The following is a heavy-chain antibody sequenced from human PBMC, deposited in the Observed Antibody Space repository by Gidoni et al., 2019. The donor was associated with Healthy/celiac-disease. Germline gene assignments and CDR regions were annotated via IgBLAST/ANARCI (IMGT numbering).Heavy chain of an antibody. Sequence: QVQLVQSGAEVKKPGASVKVSCKASEYTFTSYYMHWVRQAPGQGLEWMGIINPSGGSTSYEQKFQGRVTMTRDTSTSIVYMELSSQRSEDTAVYYCARDFLYDELRSRYYYYYYGMDVWGQGTTVTVSS. D-gene: IGHD1-26*01. CDR1: EYTFTSYY. CDR3: ARDFLYDELRSRYYYYYYGMDV. J-gene: IGHJ6*02. CDR2: INPSGGST. V-gene: IGHV1-46*01.